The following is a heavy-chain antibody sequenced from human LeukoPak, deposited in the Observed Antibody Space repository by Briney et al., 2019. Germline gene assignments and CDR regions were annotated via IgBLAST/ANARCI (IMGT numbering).Heavy chain of an antibody. CDR2: INPSGGST. V-gene: IGHV1-46*01. CDR3: ARLSEYYDFWRAAWAFDI. Sequence: ASVKVSCKASGYTFTSYYMHWVRQAPGQGLEWMGIINPSGGSTSYAQKFQGRVTMTRDTSTSTVYMELSSLRSEDTAVYYCARLSEYYDFWRAAWAFDIWGQGTMVTVSS. CDR1: GYTFTSYY. D-gene: IGHD3-3*01. J-gene: IGHJ3*02.